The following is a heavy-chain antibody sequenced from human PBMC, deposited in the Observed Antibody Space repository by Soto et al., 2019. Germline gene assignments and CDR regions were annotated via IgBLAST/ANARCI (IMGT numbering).Heavy chain of an antibody. CDR1: GYTFSNYG. V-gene: IGHV1-18*01. Sequence: ASVKVSCKTSGYTFSNYGITWVRQAPGQPLEWLGWISLYSDGTNYAQKFQGRVSMTTDTSTTTAYMGLRSLRSDDTAVYYCARVVPGAEAWFGPWGQGTLVTVSS. D-gene: IGHD2-2*01. J-gene: IGHJ5*02. CDR3: ARVVPGAEAWFGP. CDR2: ISLYSDGT.